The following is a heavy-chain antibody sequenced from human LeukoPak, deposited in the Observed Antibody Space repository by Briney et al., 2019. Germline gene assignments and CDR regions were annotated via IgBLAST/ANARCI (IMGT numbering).Heavy chain of an antibody. Sequence: SVKVSCKASGGTFNSYAISWVRQAPGQGLEWMGGITAVFRSVNYAQRFQGRVTITADEFMRTVYMELSSLRSEDTAVYYCARHSGYHSTMYLDYWGQGTLVTVSS. D-gene: IGHD3-22*01. J-gene: IGHJ4*02. CDR1: GGTFNSYA. CDR3: ARHSGYHSTMYLDY. V-gene: IGHV1-69*13. CDR2: ITAVFRSV.